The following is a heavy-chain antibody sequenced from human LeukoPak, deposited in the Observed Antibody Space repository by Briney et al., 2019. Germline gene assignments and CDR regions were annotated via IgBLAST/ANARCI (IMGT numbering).Heavy chain of an antibody. D-gene: IGHD3-3*01. CDR2: ISSNGGST. CDR1: GFTFSSYA. Sequence: PGGSLRLSXAASGFTFSSYAMHWVRQTPGKGLEYVSAISSNGGSTYYANSVKGRFTISRDNSKNTLYLQMGSLRAEDMAVYYCARARFLEWSPFDYWGQGTLVTVSS. J-gene: IGHJ4*02. CDR3: ARARFLEWSPFDY. V-gene: IGHV3-64*01.